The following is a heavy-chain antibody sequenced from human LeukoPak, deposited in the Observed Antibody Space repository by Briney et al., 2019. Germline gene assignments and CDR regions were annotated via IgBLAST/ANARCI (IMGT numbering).Heavy chain of an antibody. V-gene: IGHV4-30-4*01. CDR1: GGSISSGDYY. CDR2: IYYSGGT. D-gene: IGHD2-2*01. Sequence: SETLSLTCTVSGGSISSGDYYWSWIRQPPGKGLEWIGYIYYSGGTYYNPSLKSRVTISVDTSKNQFSLKLSSVTAADTAVYYCASENCSSTSCSDVWGQGTTVTVSS. CDR3: ASENCSSTSCSDV. J-gene: IGHJ6*02.